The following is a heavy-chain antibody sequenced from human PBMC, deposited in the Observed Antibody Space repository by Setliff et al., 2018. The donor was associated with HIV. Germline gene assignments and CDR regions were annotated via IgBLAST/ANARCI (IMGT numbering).Heavy chain of an antibody. CDR1: GDSVSSASYY. CDR2: IYYSGTA. Sequence: SETLSLTCTVSGDSVSSASYYWSWIRQPPGKGLEWIGYIYYSGTAKYNPSLKSRVTISVDTSKNQFSLKLSSVTAADTAVYYCASEAWTSYRSSSGYYYYYMDVWGKGTTVTVSS. J-gene: IGHJ6*03. D-gene: IGHD6-6*01. V-gene: IGHV4-61*01. CDR3: ASEAWTSYRSSSGYYYYYMDV.